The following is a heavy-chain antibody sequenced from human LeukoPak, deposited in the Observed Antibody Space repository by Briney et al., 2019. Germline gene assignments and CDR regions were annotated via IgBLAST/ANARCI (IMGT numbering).Heavy chain of an antibody. J-gene: IGHJ5*02. V-gene: IGHV3-11*01. D-gene: IGHD6-19*01. Sequence: GGSLRLSCAASGFTFSDYYMSWIRQASGKGLEWVSYISSSGSTIYYADSVKGRFTISRDNAKNSLYLQMNSLRAEDTAVYYCARDGAAVAYNWFDPWGQGTLVTVSS. CDR2: ISSSGSTI. CDR3: ARDGAAVAYNWFDP. CDR1: GFTFSDYY.